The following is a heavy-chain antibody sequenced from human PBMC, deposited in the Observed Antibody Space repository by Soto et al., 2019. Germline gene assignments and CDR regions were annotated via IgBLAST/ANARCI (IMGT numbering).Heavy chain of an antibody. J-gene: IGHJ6*02. D-gene: IGHD3-16*01. CDR2: ISSSSSSI. CDR1: GFTFSSYT. CDR3: ARDYGHRNPDPYNYYYAMDV. V-gene: IGHV3-48*02. Sequence: EVQLVESGGGLVQPGGSLRLSCAASGFTFSSYTMNWVRQTPGKGLEWVSYISSSSSSIYYADSVKGRFTISRDNAKNSLYLQMNSLRDEDTAVYYCARDYGHRNPDPYNYYYAMDVWGQGTTVTVSS.